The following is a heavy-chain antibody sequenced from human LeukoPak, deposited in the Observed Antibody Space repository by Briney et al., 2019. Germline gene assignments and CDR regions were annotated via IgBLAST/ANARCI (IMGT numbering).Heavy chain of an antibody. CDR2: INPSGGST. D-gene: IGHD6-19*01. CDR3: ARDGVVAGTDY. CDR1: GYTFTSYY. J-gene: IGHJ4*02. V-gene: IGHV1-46*01. Sequence: ASVKVSCKASGYTFTSYYMHWVRQAPGQGLEWMGIINPSGGSTSYAQKFQGRVTMTRDTSTSTVYMELRSLRSDDTAVYYCARDGVVAGTDYWGQGTLVTVSS.